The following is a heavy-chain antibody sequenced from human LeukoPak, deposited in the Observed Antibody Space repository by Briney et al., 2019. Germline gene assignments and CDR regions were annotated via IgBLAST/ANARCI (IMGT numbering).Heavy chain of an antibody. J-gene: IGHJ4*02. CDR2: ISNKGRYI. CDR3: ARDREQLAPLDY. V-gene: IGHV3-21*01. D-gene: IGHD6-6*01. Sequence: GGSLRLSCEVSGFTFSSYNMNWFRQTPGKGLEWVSSISNKGRYIYYADSVKGRLTISRDNAKNSLFLQMNSLRADDTGLYYCARDREQLAPLDYWGQGTLVTVSS. CDR1: GFTFSSYN.